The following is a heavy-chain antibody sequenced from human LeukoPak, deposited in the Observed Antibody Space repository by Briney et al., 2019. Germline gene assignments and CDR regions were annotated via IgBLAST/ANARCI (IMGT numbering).Heavy chain of an antibody. CDR3: ASESPSSSSRTLDY. CDR2: IRYDGSNK. Sequence: TGGSLRLSCAASGFSFSSYGMHWVRQAPDKGLEWVAFIRYDGSNKYYADSVKGRFTISRDNSKNTLYLQMNTLRAEDTAVYYCASESPSSSSRTLDYWGQGTLVTVSS. D-gene: IGHD2-2*01. CDR1: GFSFSSYG. V-gene: IGHV3-30*02. J-gene: IGHJ4*02.